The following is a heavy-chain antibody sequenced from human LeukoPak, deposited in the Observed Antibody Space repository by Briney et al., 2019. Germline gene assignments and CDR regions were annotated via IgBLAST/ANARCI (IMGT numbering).Heavy chain of an antibody. CDR1: GGSISSGGYY. V-gene: IGHV4-39*07. Sequence: SETLSLTCTVSGGSISSGGYYWSWIRQPPGKGLEWIGEINHSGSTNYNPSLKSRVTISVDTSKNQFSLKLSSVTAADTAVYYCARGLVVVVPVASQYYYYGMDVWGQGTTVTVSS. CDR3: ARGLVVVVPVASQYYYYGMDV. J-gene: IGHJ6*02. CDR2: INHSGST. D-gene: IGHD2-2*01.